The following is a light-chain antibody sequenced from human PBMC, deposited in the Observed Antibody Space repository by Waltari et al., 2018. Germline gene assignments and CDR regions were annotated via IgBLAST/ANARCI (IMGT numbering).Light chain of an antibody. CDR3: QHYVSLPVT. V-gene: IGKV3-20*01. Sequence: EIVFTQSPGTLSLSPGESATLSCRTSQSVTRALAWYQQKPGQAPRLLIYDASNRATGIPDRFSGSGSVTDFSLTISSLEPEDFAVYYCQHYVSLPVTFGQGTKVEVK. J-gene: IGKJ1*01. CDR2: DAS. CDR1: QSVTRA.